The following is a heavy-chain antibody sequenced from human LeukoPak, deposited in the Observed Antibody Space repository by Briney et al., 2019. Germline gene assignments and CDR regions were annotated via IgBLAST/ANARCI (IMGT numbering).Heavy chain of an antibody. CDR2: IYYSGST. CDR1: GGSISSSSYY. V-gene: IGHV4-39*01. Sequence: KPSETLSLTCTVSGGSISSSSYYWGWIRQPPGKGLEWIGSIYYSGSTYYNPSLKSRVTISVDTSKNQFSLKLSSVTAADTAVYYCARHPDTSYYCSGGSCFFYWGQGTLVTVSS. J-gene: IGHJ4*02. CDR3: ARHPDTSYYCSGGSCFFY. D-gene: IGHD2-15*01.